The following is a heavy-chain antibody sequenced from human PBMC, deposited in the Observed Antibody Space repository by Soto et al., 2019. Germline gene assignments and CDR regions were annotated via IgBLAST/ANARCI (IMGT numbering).Heavy chain of an antibody. J-gene: IGHJ4*02. CDR1: GGSISSSSYY. V-gene: IGHV4-39*01. CDR2: IYYSGST. D-gene: IGHD6-13*01. Sequence: QLQLQESGPGLVKPSETLSLTCTVSGGSISSSSYYWGWIRQPPGKGLEWIGSIYYSGSTYYNPSLKSRVTISVDTSKNQFSLKLSSVTAADTAVYYCARVGGKYSSIWKEIDYWGQGTLVTVSS. CDR3: ARVGGKYSSIWKEIDY.